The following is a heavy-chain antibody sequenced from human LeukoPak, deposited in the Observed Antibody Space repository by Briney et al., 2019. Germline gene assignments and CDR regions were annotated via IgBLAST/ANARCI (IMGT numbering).Heavy chain of an antibody. Sequence: ASVKVSCKASGYTFRNYGINWVRQAPGQRLQWMGWISDYNSDYNDNIKYEQKFQGRVTMTTDTSTSTAYMELSSLRSEDTAVYYCARDSATKVRGPVIGSTDFWGQGTLVTVSS. D-gene: IGHD3-10*01. CDR3: ARDSATKVRGPVIGSTDF. J-gene: IGHJ4*02. CDR1: GYTFRNYG. V-gene: IGHV1-18*01. CDR2: ISDYNSDYNDNI.